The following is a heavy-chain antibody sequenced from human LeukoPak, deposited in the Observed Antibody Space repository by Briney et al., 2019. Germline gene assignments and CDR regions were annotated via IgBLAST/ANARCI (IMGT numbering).Heavy chain of an antibody. V-gene: IGHV4-4*07. CDR3: ARDGVYCSNGICYQKYYFDY. CDR2: IYTSGST. CDR1: GRATRTYD. Sequence: SETLPLTCPVPGRATRTYDWSWIRQPAGQGLEWIGHIYTSGSTNYNASLKSQVTMSVDTSKNQFSLKLSSVSAADTGVYYCARDGVYCSNGICYQKYYFDYWGEGTLVTVSS. J-gene: IGHJ4*02. D-gene: IGHD2-8*01.